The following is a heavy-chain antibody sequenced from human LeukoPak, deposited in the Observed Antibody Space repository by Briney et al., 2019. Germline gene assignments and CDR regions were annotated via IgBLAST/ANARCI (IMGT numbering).Heavy chain of an antibody. D-gene: IGHD2-15*01. CDR2: ISWNSGLI. J-gene: IGHJ4*02. CDR1: GFKFDDYA. V-gene: IGHV3-9*01. Sequence: PGRSLRLSCAASGFKFDDYAMHWVRQVPGKGLEWASGISWNSGLIDYADSVKGRFSISRDNAKNSLYLQMNSLKAEDTALYYCAKERSSAIDYWGQGTLVTVSS. CDR3: AKERSSAIDY.